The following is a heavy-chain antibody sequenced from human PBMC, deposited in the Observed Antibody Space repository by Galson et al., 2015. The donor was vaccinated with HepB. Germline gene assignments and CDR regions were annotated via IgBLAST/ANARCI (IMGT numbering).Heavy chain of an antibody. V-gene: IGHV3-30-3*01. CDR1: GFTFSDCA. D-gene: IGHD6-19*01. J-gene: IGHJ4*02. Sequence: SLRLSCAASGFTFSDCAMHWVRQAPGKGLEWLTIISYDGNSKSYADSVKGRFTISRDNSKNTLYLQMNSLRPEDTAVYYCARAESGWSFLLHIWGRGTLVTVSA. CDR3: ARAESGWSFLLHI. CDR2: ISYDGNSK.